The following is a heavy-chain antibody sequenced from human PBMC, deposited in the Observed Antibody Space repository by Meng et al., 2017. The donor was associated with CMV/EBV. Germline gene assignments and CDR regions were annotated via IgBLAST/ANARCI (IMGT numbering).Heavy chain of an antibody. CDR2: IYYSGST. Sequence: SETLSLTCTVSGGSISSRSYYWGWIRQPPGKGLEWIGTIYYSGSTYYNPSLKSRVTISIDTSKHQFSLKLSSVTAADTAVYYCARGLKYQLVMSGRGYFDYWGQGTLVTVSS. CDR3: ARGLKYQLVMSGRGYFDY. J-gene: IGHJ4*02. V-gene: IGHV4-39*07. CDR1: GGSISSRSYY. D-gene: IGHD2-2*01.